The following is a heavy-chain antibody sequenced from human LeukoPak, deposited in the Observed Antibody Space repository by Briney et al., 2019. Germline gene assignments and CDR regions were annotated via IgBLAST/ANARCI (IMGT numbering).Heavy chain of an antibody. J-gene: IGHJ4*02. V-gene: IGHV3-23*01. Sequence: GGSLRLSCAASGFAFSSYTMNWVRQAPGKGLEWVSAISGSGGSTYYADSVKGRFTISRDNSKNTLYLQMNSLRAADTAVYYCAKDPRYCSSTSCYYWGQGTLVTVSS. D-gene: IGHD2-2*01. CDR3: AKDPRYCSSTSCYY. CDR1: GFAFSSYT. CDR2: ISGSGGST.